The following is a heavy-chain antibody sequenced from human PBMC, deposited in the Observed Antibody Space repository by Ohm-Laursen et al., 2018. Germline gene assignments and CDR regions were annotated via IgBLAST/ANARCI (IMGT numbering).Heavy chain of an antibody. CDR3: ATLPRVVGATKGFDP. CDR1: GFTFSSYG. V-gene: IGHV3-33*01. CDR2: IWYDGSNK. D-gene: IGHD1-26*01. Sequence: SLRLSCAASGFTFSSYGMHWVRQAPGKGLEWVAGIWYDGSNKYYADSVKGRFTISRDNSKNTLYLQMNSLRAEDTAVYYCATLPRVVGATKGFDPWGQGTLVTVSS. J-gene: IGHJ5*02.